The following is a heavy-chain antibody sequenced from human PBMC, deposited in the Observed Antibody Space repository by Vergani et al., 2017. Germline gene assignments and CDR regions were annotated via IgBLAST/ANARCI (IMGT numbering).Heavy chain of an antibody. J-gene: IGHJ4*02. D-gene: IGHD1-7*01. CDR1: GFTFSSYS. CDR2: ISSSSSYI. V-gene: IGHV3-21*01. Sequence: EVQLVESGGGLVKPGGSLRLSCAASGFTFSSYSMNWVRQAPGKGLEWVSSISSSSSYIYYADSVEGRFTISRDNAKNSLYLQMNSLRAEDTAVYYCARYNWNYLLDYWGQGTLVTVSS. CDR3: ARYNWNYLLDY.